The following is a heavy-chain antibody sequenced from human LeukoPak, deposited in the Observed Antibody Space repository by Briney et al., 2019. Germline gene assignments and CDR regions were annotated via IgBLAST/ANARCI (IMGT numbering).Heavy chain of an antibody. Sequence: SGGSLRLSCAASGFTFSSYAMSWVRQAPGKGLEWVSHISSSSTTIYYADSVKGRFTISRDNAKNSLYLQMNSLRAEDTAVYYCARDYYDSSGYYYSSYWGQGTLVTVSS. D-gene: IGHD3-22*01. CDR2: ISSSSTTI. V-gene: IGHV3-48*04. CDR1: GFTFSSYA. J-gene: IGHJ4*02. CDR3: ARDYYDSSGYYYSSY.